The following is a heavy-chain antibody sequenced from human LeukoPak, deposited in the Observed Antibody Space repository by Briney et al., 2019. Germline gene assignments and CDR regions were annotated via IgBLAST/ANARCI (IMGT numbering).Heavy chain of an antibody. J-gene: IGHJ5*02. V-gene: IGHV4-59*01. D-gene: IGHD4-17*01. Sequence: SETLSLTCNVSGGSISSYYWSWIRQPPGKGLEWIGYIYYSGSTNYNPSLKSRVTISVDTSKNQFSLKLSSVTAADTAVYYCASFAGDYGFNWFGPWGQGTLVTVSS. CDR3: ASFAGDYGFNWFGP. CDR2: IYYSGST. CDR1: GGSISSYY.